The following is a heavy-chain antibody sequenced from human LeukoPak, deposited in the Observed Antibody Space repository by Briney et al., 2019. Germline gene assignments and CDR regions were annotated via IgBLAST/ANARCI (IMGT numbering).Heavy chain of an antibody. D-gene: IGHD6-19*01. CDR1: GGSISSSSYN. V-gene: IGHV4-39*01. Sequence: PSETLSLTCTVSGGSISSSSYNWGWIRQPPGEGLKWIGSIYYSGSTYYNPSLKSRVTISVDTSKNQFFLRLSSVTAADTAVYYCAKGHRYSSGWYWSRWFDPWGQGTLVTVSS. J-gene: IGHJ5*02. CDR2: IYYSGST. CDR3: AKGHRYSSGWYWSRWFDP.